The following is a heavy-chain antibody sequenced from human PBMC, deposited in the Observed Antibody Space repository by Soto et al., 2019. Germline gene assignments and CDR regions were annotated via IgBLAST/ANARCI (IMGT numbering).Heavy chain of an antibody. J-gene: IGHJ4*02. CDR1: GGIFSSNA. D-gene: IGHD5-18*01. V-gene: IGHV1-69*01. CDR2: ILPIFGTT. Sequence: QVQLVQPGAEVKKPGSSVKVSCQASGGIFSSNAISWVRQAPGQGLEWMGGILPIFGTTNYAQNFQGRATITADESTSTAYMELSSLKSEDTALYYCATGGRGYSSAPRFYFDYWGQGTLVTVSS. CDR3: ATGGRGYSSAPRFYFDY.